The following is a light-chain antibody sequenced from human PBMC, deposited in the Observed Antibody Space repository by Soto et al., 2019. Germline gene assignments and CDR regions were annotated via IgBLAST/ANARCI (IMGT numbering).Light chain of an antibody. CDR2: SAS. Sequence: EIVLTQSPGTLSLSPGERGTLSCRASQNLGTLYLAWFQQKSGQAPRLLIYSASRRATGIPDRFTGSGSGTDFTLTINRVEPEDVAVYFCQQYAGSPRTFGQGTKV. CDR3: QQYAGSPRT. V-gene: IGKV3-20*01. CDR1: QNLGTLY. J-gene: IGKJ1*01.